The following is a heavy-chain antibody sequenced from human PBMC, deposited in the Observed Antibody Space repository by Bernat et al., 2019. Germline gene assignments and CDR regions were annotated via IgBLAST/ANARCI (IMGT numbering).Heavy chain of an antibody. V-gene: IGHV3-23*01. D-gene: IGHD3-3*01. CDR3: AKDWDDFWGGYYTWWFDP. J-gene: IGHJ5*02. Sequence: EVQLLESGGGLVQPGGSLRLSCAASGFTFSSYAMSWVRQAPGKGLEWVSAISGSGGSTYYADSVKGRFTISRDNSKNTLYLQRNSLRAEDTAVYYCAKDWDDFWGGYYTWWFDPWGQGTLVTVSS. CDR2: ISGSGGST. CDR1: GFTFSSYA.